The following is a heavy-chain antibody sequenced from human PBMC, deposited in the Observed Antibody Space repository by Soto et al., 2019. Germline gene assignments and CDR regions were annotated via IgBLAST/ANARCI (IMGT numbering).Heavy chain of an antibody. CDR3: ARVKSGSWLLLLFDC. Sequence: GGSLRLSCSASGFTFSEYSMHWVRQAPGKGLQYVSTTSSDGDITYYADSVKGRFTISRDNSKNTLYLQMNSLRPEDTAVYYCARVKSGSWLLLLFDCWGQGTLVTVSS. CDR2: TSSDGDIT. D-gene: IGHD6-13*01. V-gene: IGHV3-64*04. J-gene: IGHJ4*02. CDR1: GFTFSEYS.